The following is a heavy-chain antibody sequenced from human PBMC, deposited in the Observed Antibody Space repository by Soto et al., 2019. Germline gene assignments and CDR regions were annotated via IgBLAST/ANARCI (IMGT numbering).Heavy chain of an antibody. CDR3: ARLGRDIVVVVAATDYYYYGMDV. V-gene: IGHV4-59*05. CDR1: GGSIFSSY. CDR2: IYYSGST. D-gene: IGHD2-15*01. Sequence: SETLSLTCTVSGGSIFSSYWTWIRQPPGKGLEWIGSIYYSGSTYYNPSLKSRVTISVDTSKNQFSLKLSSVTAADTAVYYCARLGRDIVVVVAATDYYYYGMDVWGQGTTVTVSS. J-gene: IGHJ6*02.